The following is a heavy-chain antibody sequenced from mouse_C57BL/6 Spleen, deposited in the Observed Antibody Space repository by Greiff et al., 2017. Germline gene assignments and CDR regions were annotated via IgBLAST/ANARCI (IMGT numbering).Heavy chain of an antibody. V-gene: IGHV2-6-1*01. D-gene: IGHD2-4*01. J-gene: IGHJ1*03. CDR3: ARQSGDYEGYFDV. CDR2: IWSDGST. Sequence: QVPLKASGPGLVAPSQSLSITCTVSGFSLTSYGVPWVRQPPGKGLEWLVVIWSDGSTTYNSALKSRLNISKDYSKSQVFLKMNSLQTDDTAMYYCARQSGDYEGYFDVWGTETTVTVAS. CDR1: GFSLTSYG.